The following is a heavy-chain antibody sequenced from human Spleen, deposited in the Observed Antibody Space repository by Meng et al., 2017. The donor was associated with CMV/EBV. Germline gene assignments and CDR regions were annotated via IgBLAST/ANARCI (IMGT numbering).Heavy chain of an antibody. CDR2: INQDEGEK. J-gene: IGHJ3*02. CDR3: ARTPSRGRAFDI. Sequence: GESLKISCAASGFIVSNNYMIWVRQAPGKGLEWVATINQDEGEKYYLDSVKGRFTISRDNAKNSLSLQMNSLRGEDTAVYSCARTPSRGRAFDIWGQGTKVTVSS. D-gene: IGHD2-15*01. CDR1: GFIVSNNY. V-gene: IGHV3-7*01.